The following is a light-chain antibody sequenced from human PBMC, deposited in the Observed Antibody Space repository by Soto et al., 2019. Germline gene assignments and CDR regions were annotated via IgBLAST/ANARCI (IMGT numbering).Light chain of an antibody. Sequence: IVMTQSPATLSVSPGERATLSCRASQSVSSNLAWYQQKPGQAPRLLIYGASSRATGIPDRFSGSGSGTDFTLTISRLEPEDFAVYYCQQYGSSPWTFGQGTKVDI. CDR3: QQYGSSPWT. CDR1: QSVSSN. J-gene: IGKJ1*01. V-gene: IGKV3-20*01. CDR2: GAS.